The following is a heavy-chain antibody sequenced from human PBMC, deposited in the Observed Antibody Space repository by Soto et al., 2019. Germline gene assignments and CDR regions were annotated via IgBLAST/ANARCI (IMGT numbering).Heavy chain of an antibody. Sequence: ASVKVSCKASGYTFTSYDINWVRQATGQGLEWMGWMNPNSGNTGYAQKFQGRVTMTRNTSISTAYMELSSLRSEDTAVYYCARLAIAKPYNWSDPWGQGTLVTVSS. J-gene: IGHJ5*02. D-gene: IGHD6-13*01. CDR1: GYTFTSYD. V-gene: IGHV1-8*01. CDR3: ARLAIAKPYNWSDP. CDR2: MNPNSGNT.